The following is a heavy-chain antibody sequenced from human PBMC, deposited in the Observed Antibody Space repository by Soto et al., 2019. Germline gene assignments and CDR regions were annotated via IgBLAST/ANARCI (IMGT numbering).Heavy chain of an antibody. D-gene: IGHD3-10*01. CDR3: ARDLGQLWCGELYFPVDY. CDR2: ISAYNGNT. Sequence: QVQLVQSGAEVKKPGASVKVSCKASGYTFTSYGISWVRQAPGQGLEWMGWISAYNGNTNYAQKLQGRVTMTTDTSTRTAYMELSSLRSDDTAVDYCARDLGQLWCGELYFPVDYWGQGTLVTVSS. J-gene: IGHJ4*02. CDR1: GYTFTSYG. V-gene: IGHV1-18*01.